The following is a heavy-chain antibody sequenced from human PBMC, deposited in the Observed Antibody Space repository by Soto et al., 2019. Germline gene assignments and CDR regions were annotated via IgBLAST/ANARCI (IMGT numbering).Heavy chain of an antibody. CDR3: ARGPTDYGDDF. J-gene: IGHJ4*02. CDR1: GFTFSDYH. V-gene: IGHV3-11*01. D-gene: IGHD4-17*01. Sequence: GSLIRSCAASGFTFSDYHMSWIRQAPGKGLEWVSHISSGAKTISYADSVKGRFTISRDDAGNSLYLQMNSLRVEDTAVYFCARGPTDYGDDFWGQGTLVTVSS. CDR2: ISSGAKTI.